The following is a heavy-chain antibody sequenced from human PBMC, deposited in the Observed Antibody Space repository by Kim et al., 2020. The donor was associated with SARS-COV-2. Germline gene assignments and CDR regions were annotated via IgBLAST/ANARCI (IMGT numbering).Heavy chain of an antibody. CDR3: ARAPDGSGASYYFDN. J-gene: IGHJ4*01. CDR2: INRGGNDT. V-gene: IGHV3-7*01. Sequence: GGSLRLSCVASGFTFSSYCMSWVRQAPGKGLEWVADINRGGNDTYYVDSVKGRFTMSRDNAKNSLYLQMNSLSAEDTAIYFCARAPDGSGASYYFDNWG. D-gene: IGHD3-10*01. CDR1: GFTFSSYC.